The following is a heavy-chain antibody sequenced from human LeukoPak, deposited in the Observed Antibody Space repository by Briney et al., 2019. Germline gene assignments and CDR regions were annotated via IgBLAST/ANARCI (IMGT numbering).Heavy chain of an antibody. CDR3: ASMITFGGVIGPFDY. CDR2: IKQDGSEK. V-gene: IGHV3-7*01. D-gene: IGHD3-16*02. Sequence: GGSLRLSCAASGFTVSSNYMSWVRQAPGKGLEWVANIKQDGSEKYYVDSVKGRFTISRVNAKNSLYLQMNSLRAEDTAVYYCASMITFGGVIGPFDYWGQGTLVTVSS. CDR1: GFTVSSNY. J-gene: IGHJ4*02.